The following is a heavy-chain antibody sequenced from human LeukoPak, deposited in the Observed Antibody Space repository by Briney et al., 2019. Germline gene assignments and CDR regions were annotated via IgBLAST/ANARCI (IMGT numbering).Heavy chain of an antibody. CDR3: ARVHSSGCKIDY. J-gene: IGHJ4*02. V-gene: IGHV4-59*01. D-gene: IGHD6-19*01. Sequence: SETLSLTCTVSGGSISSYYWSWIRQPPGKGLEWIGYIYYSGSTNYNPSLKSRVTISVDTSKNQFSLKLSSVTAADTAVYYCARVHSSGCKIDYWGQGTLVTVSS. CDR1: GGSISSYY. CDR2: IYYSGST.